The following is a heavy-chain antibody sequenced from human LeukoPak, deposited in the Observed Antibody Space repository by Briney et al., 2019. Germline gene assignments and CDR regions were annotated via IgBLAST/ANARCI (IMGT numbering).Heavy chain of an antibody. CDR3: ARGALRYFDWLQPLDY. J-gene: IGHJ4*02. CDR1: GFTFSSYG. CDR2: ISYDGSNK. Sequence: GGSLRLSCAASGFTFSSYGMHWVRQAPGKGLEWVAVISYDGSNKYYADSVKGRFTISRDNSKNTLYLQMNSLRAEDTAVYYCARGALRYFDWLQPLDYWGQGTLVTVSS. D-gene: IGHD3-9*01. V-gene: IGHV3-30*03.